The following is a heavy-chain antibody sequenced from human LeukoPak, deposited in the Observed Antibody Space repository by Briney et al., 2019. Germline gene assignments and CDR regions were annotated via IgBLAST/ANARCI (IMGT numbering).Heavy chain of an antibody. V-gene: IGHV4-59*12. Sequence: SETLSLTCNVSGGSISSNYWSWIRQPPGKGLEWIGYIYYSGSTNYNPSLRSRVTISVDTSKNQFSLKLSSVTAADTAVYYCARGRPVAVAGTALAYWGQGTLVTVSS. CDR1: GGSISSNY. CDR2: IYYSGST. D-gene: IGHD6-19*01. CDR3: ARGRPVAVAGTALAY. J-gene: IGHJ4*02.